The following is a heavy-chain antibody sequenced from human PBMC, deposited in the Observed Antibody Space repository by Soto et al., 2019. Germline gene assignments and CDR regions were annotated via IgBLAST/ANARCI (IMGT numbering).Heavy chain of an antibody. CDR2: INPNSGGT. CDR3: GRFSVTAIRGESNWFDP. V-gene: IGHV1-2*02. D-gene: IGHD2-21*02. CDR1: GYTFTGYY. J-gene: IGHJ5*02. Sequence: WASVKVSCKASGYTFTGYYMHWVRQAPGQGLEWMGWINPNSGGTNYAQKLQGRVTMTTDTSTSTAYMELRSLRSDDTAVYYCGRFSVTAIRGESNWFDPWGQGTLVTVSS.